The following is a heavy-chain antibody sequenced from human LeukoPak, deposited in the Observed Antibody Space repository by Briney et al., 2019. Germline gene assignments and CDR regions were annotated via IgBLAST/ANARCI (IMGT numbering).Heavy chain of an antibody. CDR2: IYYTGST. V-gene: IGHV4-59*01. J-gene: IGHJ4*02. Sequence: SETLSLTCTVSGGSISSYYWSWIRQPPGKGLELIGHIYYTGSTNYNPSLKSRVTISLDTSENQFSLKLSSVTTADTAVYYCARYRPSESRSGEVTSLDYWGQGTLVTVSS. CDR1: GGSISSYY. CDR3: ARYRPSESRSGEVTSLDY. D-gene: IGHD3-3*01.